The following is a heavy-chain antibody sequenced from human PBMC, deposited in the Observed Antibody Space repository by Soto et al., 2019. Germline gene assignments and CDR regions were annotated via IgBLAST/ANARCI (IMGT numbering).Heavy chain of an antibody. CDR1: GFTVSSNY. V-gene: IGHV3-53*01. CDR3: ARGLGREYQDNRNYFHLDH. Sequence: PGGSLRLSCAASGFTVSSNYLTWVRQAPAEGLKWVSVLYPNGRAFYADSVKGRFTISTDNSQNSVYLLMNTLRAEDTAIYYCARGLGREYQDNRNYFHLDHWGQGTLVTVSS. CDR2: LYPNGRA. J-gene: IGHJ4*02. D-gene: IGHD1-20*01.